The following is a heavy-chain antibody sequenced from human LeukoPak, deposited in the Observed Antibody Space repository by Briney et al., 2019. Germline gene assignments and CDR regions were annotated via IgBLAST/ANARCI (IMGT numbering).Heavy chain of an antibody. V-gene: IGHV4-39*01. Sequence: SETLSLTCTVSGGSVSSSIYYWGWIRQPPGKGLEWIGSIYYSVSTSYNPSLKSRVTISVDTSKNQFSLKLTSVTAADTAVYYCASRNDILTGYVFDFWGQGTLVTVSS. J-gene: IGHJ4*02. CDR2: IYYSVST. CDR1: GGSVSSSIYY. D-gene: IGHD3-9*01. CDR3: ASRNDILTGYVFDF.